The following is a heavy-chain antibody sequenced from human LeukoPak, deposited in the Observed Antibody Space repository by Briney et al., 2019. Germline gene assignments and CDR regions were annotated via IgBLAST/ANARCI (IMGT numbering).Heavy chain of an antibody. Sequence: ASVKVSCKASGFTFTGYYMNWVRQAPGQGLEWMGWINLNNGGTNYAQKFQGWVTMTRDMSISTAYMELSRLTYDDTAVYYCARDSATVTTPYFDYWGQGSLVTVSS. CDR3: ARDSATVTTPYFDY. CDR2: INLNNGGT. V-gene: IGHV1-2*04. D-gene: IGHD4-17*01. J-gene: IGHJ4*02. CDR1: GFTFTGYY.